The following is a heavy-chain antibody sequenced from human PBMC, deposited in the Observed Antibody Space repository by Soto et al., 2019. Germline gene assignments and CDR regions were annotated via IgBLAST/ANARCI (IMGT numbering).Heavy chain of an antibody. CDR1: GFGFGSYA. CDR2: ISENAAKT. Sequence: EVQLLQSGGGLIQPGGSLRLSCAAAGFGFGSYAMSWVRQAPGKGLEWVSSISENAAKTYYADAAKGRFTISRDDSKNTLYLQMNSLRAEDTALYNCVKDWMGENCNGGGCLGQWGQGTQVTVSS. D-gene: IGHD2-15*01. CDR3: VKDWMGENCNGGGCLGQ. V-gene: IGHV3-23*01. J-gene: IGHJ4*02.